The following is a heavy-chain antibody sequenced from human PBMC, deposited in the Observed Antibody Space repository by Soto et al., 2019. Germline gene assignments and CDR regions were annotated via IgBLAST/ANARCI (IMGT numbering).Heavy chain of an antibody. V-gene: IGHV4-61*08. J-gene: IGHJ5*02. D-gene: IGHD3-16*01. CDR3: ARVPIDTYMIYWSDH. CDR1: GDSVSSGDYY. CDR2: IYFSGST. Sequence: SETLSLTCTVSGDSVSSGDYYWTWTRQPPGKGLEWVGHIYFSGSTNYNPSLKSRVTISLDTSKNQFSLKLTSVTAADTAVYYCARVPIDTYMIYWSDHWGQGTLVTVS.